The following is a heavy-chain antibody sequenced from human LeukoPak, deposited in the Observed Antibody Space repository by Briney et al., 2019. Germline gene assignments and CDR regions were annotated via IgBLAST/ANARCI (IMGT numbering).Heavy chain of an antibody. CDR3: ARENGPSLRNFDP. J-gene: IGHJ5*02. CDR2: IYYSGST. D-gene: IGHD4-17*01. CDR1: GGSISSGGYF. Sequence: ASETLSLTCTVSGGSISSGGYFWTWIRQHPGKGLEWIGYIYYSGSTYYNPSLKSRVIISADTSKNQFSLKLSSVTAADTAVYYCARENGPSLRNFDPWGQGTLVTVSS. V-gene: IGHV4-31*03.